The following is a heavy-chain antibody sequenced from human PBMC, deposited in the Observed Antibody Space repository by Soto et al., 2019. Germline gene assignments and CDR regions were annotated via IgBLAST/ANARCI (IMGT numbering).Heavy chain of an antibody. CDR3: ATDLYGDDNYYYYMDV. Sequence: GASVKVSCKVSGYTLTELSMHWVRQAPGKGLEWMGGFDPEDGETIYARKFQGRVTMTEDTSTDTAYMELSSLRSEDTAVYYCATDLYGDDNYYYYMDVWGKGTTVTVSS. CDR2: FDPEDGET. V-gene: IGHV1-24*01. D-gene: IGHD4-17*01. J-gene: IGHJ6*03. CDR1: GYTLTELS.